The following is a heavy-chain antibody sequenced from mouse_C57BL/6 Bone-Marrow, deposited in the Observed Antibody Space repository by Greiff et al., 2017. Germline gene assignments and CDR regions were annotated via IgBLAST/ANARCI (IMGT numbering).Heavy chain of an antibody. Sequence: VQLQQSGAELVRPGSSVKLSCKASGYTFTSYWMDWVKQRPGQGLEWIGNIYPSDSETHYNQKFKDKATLTVDKSSSTAYMQLSRLTSEDSAVYYCARWGWDWYFDVWGTGTTVTVSS. V-gene: IGHV1-61*01. D-gene: IGHD3-3*01. CDR2: IYPSDSET. CDR3: ARWGWDWYFDV. J-gene: IGHJ1*03. CDR1: GYTFTSYW.